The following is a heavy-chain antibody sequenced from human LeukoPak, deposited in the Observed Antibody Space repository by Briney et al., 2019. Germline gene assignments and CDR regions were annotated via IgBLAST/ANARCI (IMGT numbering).Heavy chain of an antibody. D-gene: IGHD2-15*01. V-gene: IGHV3-23*01. Sequence: PAGSLRLSCAASGFTFSSYTMSWVPQAPGKGREWVSAVSGSGGSTYYADYVKGRITTSRDNTKNTLYLQINSLRAEDTAVYYCAKGMVAAPFDYWGQGTLVTVSS. J-gene: IGHJ4*02. CDR2: VSGSGGST. CDR3: AKGMVAAPFDY. CDR1: GFTFSSYT.